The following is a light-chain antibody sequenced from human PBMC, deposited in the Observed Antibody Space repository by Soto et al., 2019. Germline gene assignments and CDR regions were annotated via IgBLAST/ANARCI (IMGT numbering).Light chain of an antibody. J-gene: IGKJ1*01. Sequence: ENVLTQSPGTLSLSPGERATLSCRASQSVGNSYLAWYQQKPGQAPRLLIYATSSRATGIPDRFSGSGSGTDFTLTISSLEPEDFAVYYCQQYSSSPKTFGQGTKVDI. CDR1: QSVGNSY. CDR3: QQYSSSPKT. V-gene: IGKV3-20*01. CDR2: ATS.